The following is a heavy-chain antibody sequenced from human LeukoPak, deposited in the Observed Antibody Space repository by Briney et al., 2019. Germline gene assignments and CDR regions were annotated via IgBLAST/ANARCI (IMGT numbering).Heavy chain of an antibody. D-gene: IGHD6-13*01. CDR2: ISYDGSNK. CDR3: ARVSSWYERGPFDY. CDR1: GCTFSSYA. J-gene: IGHJ4*02. V-gene: IGHV3-30-3*01. Sequence: PEGSLRLSCAASGCTFSSYAMHWVRQAPGKGLEWVAVISYDGSNKYYADSVKGRFTISRDNSKNTLYLQMNSLRAEDTAVYYCARVSSWYERGPFDYWGQGTLVTVSS.